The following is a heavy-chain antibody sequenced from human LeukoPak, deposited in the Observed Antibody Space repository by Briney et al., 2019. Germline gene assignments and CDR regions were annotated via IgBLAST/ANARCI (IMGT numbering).Heavy chain of an antibody. Sequence: SETLSLTCAVYGGSLSGYYWSWIRQPPGKGPEWIGEINHSGSTNYNPSLKIRVTISVDTSKNQFSLKLSSVTAADTAVYYCAREGYSYGPADYWGQGTLVTVSS. V-gene: IGHV4-34*01. J-gene: IGHJ4*02. CDR1: GGSLSGYY. D-gene: IGHD5-18*01. CDR3: AREGYSYGPADY. CDR2: INHSGST.